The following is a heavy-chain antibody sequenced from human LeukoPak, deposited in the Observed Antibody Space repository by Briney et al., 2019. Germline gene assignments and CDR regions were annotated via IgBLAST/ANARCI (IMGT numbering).Heavy chain of an antibody. CDR3: YTSITDY. D-gene: IGHD2-21*01. V-gene: IGHV3-15*07. CDR2: IRSKIDGGAT. Sequence: GGSLRLSCAASGFDVNNAWMSWVRQAPGKGLEWVGRIRSKIDGGATDYAAPVKGRFTISRDDSKNTLYLQINSLKIEGTAMYYCYTSITDYWGQGTLVTVSS. J-gene: IGHJ4*02. CDR1: GFDVNNAW.